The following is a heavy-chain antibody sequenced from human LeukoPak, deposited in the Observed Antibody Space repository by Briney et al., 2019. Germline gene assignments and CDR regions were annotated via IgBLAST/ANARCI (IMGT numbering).Heavy chain of an antibody. Sequence: GVSLRLSCAASGFTFSSYSMNWVRQAPGKGLEWVSSISGSSSLIYYADSVKGRFTISRDNAKNSLYLQMNSLRAEDTAVYYCARGVLSGWAATAFDYWGQGTLVT. CDR3: ARGVLSGWAATAFDY. V-gene: IGHV3-21*01. CDR2: ISGSSSLI. D-gene: IGHD1-26*01. J-gene: IGHJ4*02. CDR1: GFTFSSYS.